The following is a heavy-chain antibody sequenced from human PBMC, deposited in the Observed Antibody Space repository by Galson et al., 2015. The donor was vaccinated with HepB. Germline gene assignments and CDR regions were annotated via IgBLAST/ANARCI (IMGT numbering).Heavy chain of an antibody. D-gene: IGHD6-6*01. Sequence: SLRLSCAASGFTFDAYAMHWVRQAPGKGLEWVSGISWTSGSIGYADSVKGRFTISRDNAKNSLYLQMNSLRAEDTALYYCAKDIRIAAPPGYYYYMDVWGKVSTFTVSS. V-gene: IGHV3-9*01. CDR3: AKDIRIAAPPGYYYYMDV. J-gene: IGHJ6*03. CDR2: ISWTSGSI. CDR1: GFTFDAYA.